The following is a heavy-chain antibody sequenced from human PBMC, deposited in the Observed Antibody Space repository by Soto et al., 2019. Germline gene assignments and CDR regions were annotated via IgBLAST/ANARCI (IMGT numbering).Heavy chain of an antibody. CDR1: GGSFSGYY. Sequence: SETLSLTCAVYGGSFSGYYWSWIRQPPGKGLEWIGEINHSGSTNYNPSLKSRVTISVDTSKNQFSLKLSSVTAADTAVYYCARVHGSGKTNYYYYGMDVWGQGTTVTVSS. V-gene: IGHV4-34*01. D-gene: IGHD3-10*01. CDR2: INHSGST. J-gene: IGHJ6*02. CDR3: ARVHGSGKTNYYYYGMDV.